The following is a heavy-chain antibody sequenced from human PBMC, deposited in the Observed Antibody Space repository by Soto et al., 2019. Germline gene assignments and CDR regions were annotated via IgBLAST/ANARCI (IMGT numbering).Heavy chain of an antibody. V-gene: IGHV4-59*12. CDR2: IYYSGST. J-gene: IGHJ5*02. CDR1: GGSISSYY. D-gene: IGHD5-18*01. Sequence: SETLSLTCTVSGGSISSYYWSWIRQPPGKGLEWIGYIYYSGSTNYNPSLKSRVTISVDTSKNQFSLKLSSVTAADTAVYYCARGRDTAMVTSVNWFDPWGQGTLVTSPQ. CDR3: ARGRDTAMVTSVNWFDP.